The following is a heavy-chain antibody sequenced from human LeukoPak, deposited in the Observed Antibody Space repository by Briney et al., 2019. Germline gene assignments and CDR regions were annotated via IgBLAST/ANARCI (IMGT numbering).Heavy chain of an antibody. J-gene: IGHJ4*02. CDR2: IYYSGSA. Sequence: SETLSLTCTVSGGSISSSSYYWGWLRQPPGKGLEWIGSIYYSGSAYYNPSLKSRVTISVDTSKNQSSLNLSSVTAADTAVYYCARLYHDSSGYYQICYFDYWGQGTLVTVSS. D-gene: IGHD3-22*01. V-gene: IGHV4-39*01. CDR1: GGSISSSSYY. CDR3: ARLYHDSSGYYQICYFDY.